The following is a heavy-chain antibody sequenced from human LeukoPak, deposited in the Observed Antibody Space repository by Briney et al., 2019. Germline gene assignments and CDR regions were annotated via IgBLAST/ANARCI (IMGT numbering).Heavy chain of an antibody. J-gene: IGHJ5*02. D-gene: IGHD3-3*01. CDR2: IWYDGSNK. V-gene: IGHV3-33*01. Sequence: GGSLRLSCAASGFTFSSYGMHWVRQAPGKGLEWVAVIWYDGSNKYYADSVKGRFTISRDNSKNTRYLQMNSLRAEDTAVYYCARGRITIFGVPPPEGFDPWGQGTLVTVPS. CDR3: ARGRITIFGVPPPEGFDP. CDR1: GFTFSSYG.